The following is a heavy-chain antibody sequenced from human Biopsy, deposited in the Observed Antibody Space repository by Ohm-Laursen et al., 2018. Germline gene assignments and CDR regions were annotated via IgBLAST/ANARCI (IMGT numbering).Heavy chain of an antibody. V-gene: IGHV4-59*06. CDR3: ARADMVTTIVDY. Sequence: SETLSLTCSVSGGSISSSYWSWIRQPPGKGLEWIAYIYHTGSTYYNPSLKSRLSIAIDTSKNQLSVSLRSVTAADTAVYYCARADMVTTIVDYWGQGTLVTVSS. D-gene: IGHD5-12*01. CDR2: IYHTGST. CDR1: GGSISSSY. J-gene: IGHJ4*02.